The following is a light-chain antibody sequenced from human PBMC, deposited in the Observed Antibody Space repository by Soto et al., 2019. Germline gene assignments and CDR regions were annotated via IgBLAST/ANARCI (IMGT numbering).Light chain of an antibody. CDR3: QQYNNWPLT. V-gene: IGKV3-15*01. CDR1: QSVSTN. J-gene: IGKJ3*01. CDR2: GAS. Sequence: EMVMTQSPATLSVSPGEGATLSCRASQSVSTNLAWYQQKPGQAPRLLIYGASTRATGIPARFSGGGSGTEFTLTISSLQSEDFAVYYCQQYNNWPLTFGPGTRVDIK.